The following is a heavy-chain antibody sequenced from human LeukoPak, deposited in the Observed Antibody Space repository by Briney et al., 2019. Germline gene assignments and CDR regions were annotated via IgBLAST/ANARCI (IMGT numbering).Heavy chain of an antibody. J-gene: IGHJ4*02. CDR1: AFTLSKAW. CDR2: IRSNTDGGTT. CDR3: TTGRQ. V-gene: IGHV3-15*01. Sequence: PGGSLRLSCAASAFTLSKAWMSCVRQTPGKGLEGVGRIRSNTDGGTTDYAAAVKGRFSSSRDDSENTLYLQMNSQKSEDTAVYYCTTGRQWGQGTLVTISS. D-gene: IGHD1-14*01.